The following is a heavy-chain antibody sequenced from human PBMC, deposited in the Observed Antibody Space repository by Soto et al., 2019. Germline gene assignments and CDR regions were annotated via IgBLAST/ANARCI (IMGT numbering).Heavy chain of an antibody. CDR1: GITFSSHV. CDR2: IGASGGST. V-gene: IGHV3-23*01. CDR3: ATRPPDSSRRSPLDY. Sequence: EVQLLESGGGLVQPGGSLRLSCEASGITFSSHVMSWVRQAPGNGLEWVSSIGASGGSTDYADSVKGWFTISRDNSRNTVYLQVSSLRAEDAAVYFCATRPPDSSRRSPLDYWGQGTLVTVSS. D-gene: IGHD3-10*01. J-gene: IGHJ4*02.